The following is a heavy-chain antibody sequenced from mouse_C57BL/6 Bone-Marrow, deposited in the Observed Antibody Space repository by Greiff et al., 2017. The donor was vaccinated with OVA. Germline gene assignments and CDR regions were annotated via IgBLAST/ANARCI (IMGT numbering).Heavy chain of an antibody. J-gene: IGHJ4*01. D-gene: IGHD1-1*01. CDR2: IDPSDSYT. Sequence: VQLQQPGAELVKPGASVKLSCKASGYTFTSYWMQWVKQRPGQGLEWIGEIDPSDSYTNYNQKFKGKATLTVDTSSSTAYMQLSSLTSEDSAVYDCATDGNSYDYYAMDYWGQGTSVTVCS. V-gene: IGHV1-50*01. CDR1: GYTFTSYW. CDR3: ATDGNSYDYYAMDY.